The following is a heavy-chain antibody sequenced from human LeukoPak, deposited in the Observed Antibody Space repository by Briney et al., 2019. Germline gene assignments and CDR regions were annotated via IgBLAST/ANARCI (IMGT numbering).Heavy chain of an antibody. CDR2: IYSGGST. CDR3: ARDMGFGDLMGY. Sequence: PGGSLRLSCAASAFSVSSIYMSWVRQAPGKGLEWVSVIYSGGSTYYADSVRGRFTISRDNSKNTLYLQMNSLRVEDTAVYYCARDMGFGDLMGYWGQGTLVTVSS. CDR1: AFSVSSIY. D-gene: IGHD3-10*01. V-gene: IGHV3-53*01. J-gene: IGHJ4*02.